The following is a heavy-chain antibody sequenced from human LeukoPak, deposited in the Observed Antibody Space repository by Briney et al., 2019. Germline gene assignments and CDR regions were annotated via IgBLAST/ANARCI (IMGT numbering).Heavy chain of an antibody. Sequence: PSETLSLTCTVSGGSISSNTYYWGWIRQPPGKGLEWIGSIYYSGSTYYNPSLKSRATISADTSTNQFSLKLTSVTTADTAVYYCARHRGCSGGTCYRYFDYWGQGTLVTVSS. J-gene: IGHJ4*02. CDR2: IYYSGST. CDR1: GGSISSNTYY. D-gene: IGHD2-15*01. CDR3: ARHRGCSGGTCYRYFDY. V-gene: IGHV4-39*01.